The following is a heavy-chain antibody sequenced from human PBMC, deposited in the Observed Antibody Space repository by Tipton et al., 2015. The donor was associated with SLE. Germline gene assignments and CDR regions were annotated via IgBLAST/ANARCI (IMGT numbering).Heavy chain of an antibody. D-gene: IGHD3-10*01. Sequence: QSGPEVKKPGASVKVSCKASGYTFSNYGIGWVRQAPGQGLEWMGWISGHSGKTNYAQNFQGRVTLTTDTSTSTANMELRSLRSDDTAVYYCARDKSDYYGSGSYYRGAFDIWGQGTMVTVSS. V-gene: IGHV1-18*01. CDR2: ISGHSGKT. J-gene: IGHJ3*02. CDR3: ARDKSDYYGSGSYYRGAFDI. CDR1: GYTFSNYG.